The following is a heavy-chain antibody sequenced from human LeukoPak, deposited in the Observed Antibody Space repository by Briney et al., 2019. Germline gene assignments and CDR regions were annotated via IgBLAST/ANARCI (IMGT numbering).Heavy chain of an antibody. Sequence: SETLSLSCPVSGGSISSYYWSWIRQPPGKGLAWIGYIYYSGSTNYNPSLKSRVTISVDTSKNQFSLKLSSVTAADSALYYCARLLSSWYGDYYYYYGMDVWGQGTTVTVSS. CDR3: ARLLSSWYGDYYYYYGMDV. V-gene: IGHV4-59*08. CDR1: GGSISSYY. D-gene: IGHD6-13*01. J-gene: IGHJ6*02. CDR2: IYYSGST.